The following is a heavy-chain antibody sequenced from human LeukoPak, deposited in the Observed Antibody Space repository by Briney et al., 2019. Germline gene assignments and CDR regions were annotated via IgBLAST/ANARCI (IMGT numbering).Heavy chain of an antibody. D-gene: IGHD3-3*01. V-gene: IGHV4-34*01. CDR1: GGSFSGYY. J-gene: IGHJ5*02. CDR3: ARGRYDFWSGYLRWFDP. CDR2: INHSGGT. Sequence: SETLSLTCAVYGGSFSGYYWSWIRQPPGKGLEWIGEINHSGGTNYNPSLKSRVTISVDTSKNQFSLKLSSVTAADTAVYYCARGRYDFWSGYLRWFDPWGQGTLVTVSS.